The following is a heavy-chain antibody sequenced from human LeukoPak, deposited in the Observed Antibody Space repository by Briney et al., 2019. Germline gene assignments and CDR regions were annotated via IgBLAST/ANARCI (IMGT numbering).Heavy chain of an antibody. CDR3: ARGWPPGYSSSWYNWFDP. CDR2: INHSGST. Sequence: SETLSLTCAVYGGSFSGYYWSWIRQPPGKGLEWIGEINHSGSTNYNPSLKSRVTISVDTSKNQFSLELSSVTAADTAVYYCARGWPPGYSSSWYNWFDPWGQGTLVTVSS. V-gene: IGHV4-34*01. J-gene: IGHJ5*02. CDR1: GGSFSGYY. D-gene: IGHD6-13*01.